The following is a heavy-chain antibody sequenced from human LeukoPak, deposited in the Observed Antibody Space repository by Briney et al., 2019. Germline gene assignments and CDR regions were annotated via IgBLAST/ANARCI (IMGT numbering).Heavy chain of an antibody. CDR1: GYTFINYG. D-gene: IGHD2-15*01. CDR2: VSAYADNT. Sequence: ASVKLSCKASGYTFINYGITWVRQAPGQGLEWMGWVSAYADNTNYVQKFQGRVSMTTDTSTNTAYMELRSLRPDDTAVYYCARDCIGCHGFDYWGQGTLVTVSS. V-gene: IGHV1-18*01. CDR3: ARDCIGCHGFDY. J-gene: IGHJ4*02.